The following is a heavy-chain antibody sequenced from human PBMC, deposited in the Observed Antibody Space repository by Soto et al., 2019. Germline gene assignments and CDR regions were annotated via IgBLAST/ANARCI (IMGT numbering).Heavy chain of an antibody. J-gene: IGHJ5*02. CDR3: AGMPYTSGLRFDP. CDR2: IYQSGVT. V-gene: IGHV4-30-2*01. CDR1: GDSYSISTYS. Sequence: SETLSLTCNMSGDSYSISTYSWSWIRQPPGKALQWIGFIYQSGVTSYNPSLASRVSISLDRSDNQCSLKLKSVTAADTAVYFCAGMPYTSGLRFDPWGPGTLVTVSS. D-gene: IGHD6-19*01.